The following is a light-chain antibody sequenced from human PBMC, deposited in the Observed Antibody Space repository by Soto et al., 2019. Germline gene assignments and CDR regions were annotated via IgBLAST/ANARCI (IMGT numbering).Light chain of an antibody. Sequence: EIVMTQSPAPLSVSPGERATLSCRSSQSFSSNLAWYQQKPGQAPRLLIYGASTRATGIPARFSGSGSGTEFTLTISSLQSEDFAVYYCQQYNNWPPHTFGQGTKVDI. CDR3: QQYNNWPPHT. V-gene: IGKV3-15*01. CDR2: GAS. J-gene: IGKJ2*01. CDR1: QSFSSN.